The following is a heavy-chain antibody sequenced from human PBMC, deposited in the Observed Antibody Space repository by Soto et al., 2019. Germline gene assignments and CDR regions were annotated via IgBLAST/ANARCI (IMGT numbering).Heavy chain of an antibody. CDR2: IIPIFGTA. D-gene: IGHD2-15*01. Sequence: GASVKVSCKASGGTFSSYAISWVRQGPGEGLEWMGGIIPIFGTANYAQKFQGRVTITADKSTSTAYMELSSLRSEDTAVYYCARGGICSGGSCYSNNCFDPWGEGTLATVPS. J-gene: IGHJ5*02. V-gene: IGHV1-69*06. CDR1: GGTFSSYA. CDR3: ARGGICSGGSCYSNNCFDP.